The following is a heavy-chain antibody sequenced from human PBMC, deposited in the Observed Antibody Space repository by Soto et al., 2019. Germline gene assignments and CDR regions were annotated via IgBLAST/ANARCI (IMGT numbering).Heavy chain of an antibody. CDR2: IYPGDSDT. Sequence: GESLKISCKGSGYSFTSYWIGWVRQMPGKGLEWMGIIYPGDSDTRYSPSFQGQVTISADKSISTAYLQWSSLKASDTAMYYCARLRDSSFRVSRGLMDVWGKGTTVTVSS. V-gene: IGHV5-51*01. CDR1: GYSFTSYW. D-gene: IGHD3-10*01. CDR3: ARLRDSSFRVSRGLMDV. J-gene: IGHJ6*03.